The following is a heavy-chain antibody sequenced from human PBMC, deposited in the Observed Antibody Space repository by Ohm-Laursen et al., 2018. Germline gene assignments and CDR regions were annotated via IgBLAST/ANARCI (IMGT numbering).Heavy chain of an antibody. CDR2: INHSGST. Sequence: TLSLTCAVYGGSFSDYYWSWIRQPPGKGLEWIGEINHSGSTNYNPSLKSRVTISLDTSKNQFSLKLSSVTAADTAVYYCTNSLGGAHWGPGILVTVSS. J-gene: IGHJ4*02. V-gene: IGHV4-34*01. CDR1: GGSFSDYY. CDR3: TNSLGGAH.